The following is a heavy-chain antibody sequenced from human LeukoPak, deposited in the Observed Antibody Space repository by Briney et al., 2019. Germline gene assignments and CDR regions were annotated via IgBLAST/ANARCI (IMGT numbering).Heavy chain of an antibody. Sequence: SETLSLTCTVSGGSISSYYWSWIRQPPGKGLEWIGYIYYSGSTNYNPSLKSRVTISVDTSKNQFSLKLSSVTAADTAVYYCATYDSSGCFSYWGQGTLVTVSS. CDR2: IYYSGST. D-gene: IGHD3-22*01. J-gene: IGHJ4*02. V-gene: IGHV4-59*01. CDR1: GGSISSYY. CDR3: ATYDSSGCFSY.